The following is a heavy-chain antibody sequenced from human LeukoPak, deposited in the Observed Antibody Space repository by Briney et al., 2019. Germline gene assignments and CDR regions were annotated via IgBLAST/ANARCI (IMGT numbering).Heavy chain of an antibody. V-gene: IGHV1-18*01. CDR1: GYTFTSYG. Sequence: ASVKVSCKASGYTFTSYGISWVRQAPGQGLEWMGWISAYNGNTNYAQKLQGRVTMTTDTSTSTAYMELSSLRSEDTAVYYCARGHGSSGWTDWFDPWGQGTLVTVSS. CDR2: ISAYNGNT. J-gene: IGHJ5*02. D-gene: IGHD6-19*01. CDR3: ARGHGSSGWTDWFDP.